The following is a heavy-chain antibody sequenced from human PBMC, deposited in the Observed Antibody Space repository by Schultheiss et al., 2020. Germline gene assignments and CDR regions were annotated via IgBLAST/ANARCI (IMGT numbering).Heavy chain of an antibody. Sequence: SETLSLTYAVYGGSFSGYYWSWIRQPPGKGLEWIGEINHSGSTNYKSSLKSRVTISVDTSKNQFSLKLSSVTAADTAVYYCARAPKVRWIQLLFGAFDFWGQGTMVTVSS. CDR3: ARAPKVRWIQLLFGAFDF. V-gene: IGHV4-34*01. CDR2: INHSGST. CDR1: GGSFSGYY. J-gene: IGHJ3*01. D-gene: IGHD5-18*01.